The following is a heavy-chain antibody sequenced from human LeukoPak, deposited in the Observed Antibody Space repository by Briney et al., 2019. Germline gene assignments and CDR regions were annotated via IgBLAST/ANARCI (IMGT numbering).Heavy chain of an antibody. Sequence: GGSLRLSCAASGFTFSSYAMHWVRQAPGKGLEWVAVISYDGSNKYYADSVKGRFTISRDNSKNTLYLQMNSLRAEDTAVYYCARRSGSGRPFYYFDYWGQGTLVTVSS. CDR1: GFTFSSYA. CDR3: ARRSGSGRPFYYFDY. J-gene: IGHJ4*02. D-gene: IGHD3-10*01. CDR2: ISYDGSNK. V-gene: IGHV3-30-3*01.